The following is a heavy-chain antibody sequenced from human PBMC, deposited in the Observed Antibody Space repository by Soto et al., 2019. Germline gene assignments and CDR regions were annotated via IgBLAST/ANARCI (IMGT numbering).Heavy chain of an antibody. V-gene: IGHV3-30-3*01. J-gene: IGHJ4*02. Sequence: GGSLRLSCAASGFTFSSYAMHWVRQAPGKGLEWVAVISYDGSNKYYADSVKGRFTISRDNSKNTLYLQMNSLRAEDTAVYYCARERSGSQPPLAYWGQGTLVTVSS. CDR2: ISYDGSNK. CDR3: ARERSGSQPPLAY. CDR1: GFTFSSYA. D-gene: IGHD1-26*01.